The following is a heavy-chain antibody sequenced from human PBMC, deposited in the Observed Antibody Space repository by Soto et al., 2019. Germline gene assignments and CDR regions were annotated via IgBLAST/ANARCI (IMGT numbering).Heavy chain of an antibody. CDR3: ARHTLGPYGSGTLLTRVYYYYMDV. Sequence: SETLSLTCTVSGGSISSYYWSWIRQPPGKGLEWIGYIYYSGSTNYNPSLKSRVTISVDTSKNQFSLKLSSVTAADTAVYYCARHTLGPYGSGTLLTRVYYYYMDVWGKGTTVTVSS. CDR2: IYYSGST. V-gene: IGHV4-59*08. CDR1: GGSISSYY. D-gene: IGHD3-10*01. J-gene: IGHJ6*03.